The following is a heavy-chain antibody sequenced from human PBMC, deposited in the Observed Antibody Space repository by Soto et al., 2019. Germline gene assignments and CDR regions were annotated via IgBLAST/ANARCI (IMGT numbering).Heavy chain of an antibody. J-gene: IGHJ4*02. CDR1: GYTFTTYY. CDR2: IYPGDSET. CDR3: ARKQYCSGGNCYSGYYFEY. Sequence: PGESLKISCKASGYTFTTYYIGWVRQMPGKGLEWMGIIYPGDSETRYSPSFQGQVTISADKSITTAYLQWGSLKASDSAMYYCARKQYCSGGNCYSGYYFEYWGQGTLVTVS. D-gene: IGHD2-15*01. V-gene: IGHV5-51*01.